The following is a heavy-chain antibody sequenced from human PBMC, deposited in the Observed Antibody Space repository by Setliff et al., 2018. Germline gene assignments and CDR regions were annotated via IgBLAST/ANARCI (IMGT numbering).Heavy chain of an antibody. CDR1: GGPISSSSYY. CDR2: IYYSGST. CDR3: ARLGSARYDSSGYYPENWFDP. V-gene: IGHV4-39*01. D-gene: IGHD3-22*01. Sequence: SETLSLTCTVSGGPISSSSYYWGWIRQPPGKVLEWIGSIYYSGSTYYNPSLKSRVTISVDTSKNQFSLKLSSVTAADTAVYYCARLGSARYDSSGYYPENWFDPWGQGTLVTVSS. J-gene: IGHJ5*02.